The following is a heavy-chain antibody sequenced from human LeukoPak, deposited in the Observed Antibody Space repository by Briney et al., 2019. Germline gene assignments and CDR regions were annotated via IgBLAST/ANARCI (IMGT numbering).Heavy chain of an antibody. D-gene: IGHD3-22*01. CDR1: GFTFSDYY. Sequence: GSLRLSCAASGFTFSDYYMSWVRQPPGKGLEWIGSIYYSGSTYYNPSLKSRVTISVDTSKNQFSLKLSSVTAADTAVYYCARISGYYHAEYFQHWGQGTLVTVSS. V-gene: IGHV4-38-2*01. J-gene: IGHJ1*01. CDR2: IYYSGST. CDR3: ARISGYYHAEYFQH.